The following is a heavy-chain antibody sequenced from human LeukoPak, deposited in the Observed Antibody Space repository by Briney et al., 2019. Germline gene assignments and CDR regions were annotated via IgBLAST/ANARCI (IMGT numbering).Heavy chain of an antibody. J-gene: IGHJ3*02. CDR3: AKRDDSSGYYLPGAFDI. CDR2: IKQDGSEK. Sequence: GGSLRLSCAASGFTFSSYWMSWVRQAPGKGLEWVANIKQDGSEKYYVDSVKGRFTISRDNAKNSLYLQMNSLRAEDTAVYYCAKRDDSSGYYLPGAFDIWGQGTMVTVSS. CDR1: GFTFSSYW. D-gene: IGHD3-22*01. V-gene: IGHV3-7*03.